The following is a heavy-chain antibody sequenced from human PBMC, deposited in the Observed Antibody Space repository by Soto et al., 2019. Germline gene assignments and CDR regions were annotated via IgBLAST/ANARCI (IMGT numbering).Heavy chain of an antibody. CDR3: ASQWELLN. J-gene: IGHJ4*02. V-gene: IGHV3-7*05. Sequence: GGSLRLSCAASGFTYSSYWMSWVRQAPGKGLEWVANIKEDGSEKYYMDSVKGRFTISRDNAKNSLYLQMNSLRAEDTAVYYCASQWELLNWGQGTLVTVSS. CDR2: IKEDGSEK. CDR1: GFTYSSYW. D-gene: IGHD1-26*01.